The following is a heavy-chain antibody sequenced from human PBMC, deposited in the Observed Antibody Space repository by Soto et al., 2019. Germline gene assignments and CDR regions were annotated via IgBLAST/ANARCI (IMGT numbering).Heavy chain of an antibody. Sequence: SETLSLTCTVSGGSISSGGYYWSWIRQHPGKGLEWIGYIYYSGSTYYNPSLKSRATISVDTSKNQFSLKLSSVTAADTAVYYCARGIAAAGTNWFDPWGQGTLVTVS. V-gene: IGHV4-31*03. CDR1: GGSISSGGYY. J-gene: IGHJ5*02. CDR3: ARGIAAAGTNWFDP. CDR2: IYYSGST. D-gene: IGHD6-13*01.